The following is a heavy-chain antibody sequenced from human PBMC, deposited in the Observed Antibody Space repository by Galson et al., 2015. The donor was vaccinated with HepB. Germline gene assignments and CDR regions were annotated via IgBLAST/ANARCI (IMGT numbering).Heavy chain of an antibody. Sequence: QSGAEVKKPGESLKISCKGSGYSFTSYWIGWVRQMPGKGLEWMGIIYPGDSDTRYSPSFQGQVTISADKSISTAYLQWSSLKASDTAMYYCARREYYYDSSGFGWYFDLWGRGTLVTVSS. CDR3: ARREYYYDSSGFGWYFDL. CDR2: IYPGDSDT. J-gene: IGHJ2*01. CDR1: GYSFTSYW. D-gene: IGHD3-22*01. V-gene: IGHV5-51*01.